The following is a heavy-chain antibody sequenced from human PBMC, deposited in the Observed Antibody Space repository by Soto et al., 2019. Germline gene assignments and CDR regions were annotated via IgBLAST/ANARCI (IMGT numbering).Heavy chain of an antibody. D-gene: IGHD5-12*01. CDR1: GGPFNGFY. V-gene: IGHV4-34*01. J-gene: IGHJ6*02. CDR2: INPGGST. CDR3: TRDLDIGHRGYGQSNV. Sequence: SETLSLTCGVFGGPFNGFYWSWIRQPPGKGLEWIGEINPGGSTHYNPSLRSRLTLSADTSRNQFSLRLSSVTAADTAVYYCTRDLDIGHRGYGQSNVWGQGKTVTVSS.